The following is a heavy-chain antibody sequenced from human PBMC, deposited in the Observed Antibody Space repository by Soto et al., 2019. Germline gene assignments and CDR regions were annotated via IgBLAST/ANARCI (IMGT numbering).Heavy chain of an antibody. CDR1: GYTFTSYA. CDR2: INAGNGNT. J-gene: IGHJ6*02. V-gene: IGHV1-3*01. Sequence: GASVKVSCKASGYTFTSYAMHWVRQAPGQRLEWMGWINAGNGNTEYSQKFQGRVTITRDTSASTAYMELSSLRSEDTAVYYCASSGYEYYYYGMDVWGQGTTVTVSS. CDR3: ASSGYEYYYYGMDV. D-gene: IGHD5-12*01.